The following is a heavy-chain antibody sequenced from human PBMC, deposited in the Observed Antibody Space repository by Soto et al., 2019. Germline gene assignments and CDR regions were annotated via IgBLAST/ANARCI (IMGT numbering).Heavy chain of an antibody. CDR1: GGSISSSSYY. Sequence: SETLSLTCTVSGGSISSSSYYWGWIRQPPGKGLEWIGSIYYSGSTYYNPSLKSRVTISVDTSKNQFSLKLSSVTAADTAVYYCASGGWAGDFRSGYYFRGYYYYYMDVWGKGTTVTVSS. D-gene: IGHD3-3*01. CDR2: IYYSGST. J-gene: IGHJ6*03. CDR3: ASGGWAGDFRSGYYFRGYYYYYMDV. V-gene: IGHV4-39*01.